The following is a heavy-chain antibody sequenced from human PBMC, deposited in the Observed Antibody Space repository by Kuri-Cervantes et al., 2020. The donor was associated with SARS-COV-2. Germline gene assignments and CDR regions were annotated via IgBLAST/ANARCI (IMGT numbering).Heavy chain of an antibody. CDR1: GFTFSSYA. CDR2: ISGSGGST. V-gene: IGHV3-23*01. D-gene: IGHD1-1*01. Sequence: GGSLRLSCAASGFTFSSYAMSLVRQAPGKGLEWVSAISGSGGSTYYADSVKGRFTISRDNSKNTLYLQMNSLRAEGTAVYYCAKDSLLEVKFDYWGQGTLVTVSS. J-gene: IGHJ4*02. CDR3: AKDSLLEVKFDY.